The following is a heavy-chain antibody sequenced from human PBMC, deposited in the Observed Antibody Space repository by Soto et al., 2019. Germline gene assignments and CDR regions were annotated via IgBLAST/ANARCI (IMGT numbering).Heavy chain of an antibody. D-gene: IGHD3-3*01. CDR3: ARGRLRFLRGAFDI. V-gene: IGHV3-30-3*01. CDR1: GFTFSSYA. J-gene: IGHJ3*02. Sequence: QVQLVESGGGVVQPGRSLRLSCAASGFTFSSYAMHWVRQAPGKGLEWVAVISYDGSNKYYADSVKGRFTISRDNSKNTLYLQMNSLRAEDTAVYYCARGRLRFLRGAFDIWGQGTMVTVSS. CDR2: ISYDGSNK.